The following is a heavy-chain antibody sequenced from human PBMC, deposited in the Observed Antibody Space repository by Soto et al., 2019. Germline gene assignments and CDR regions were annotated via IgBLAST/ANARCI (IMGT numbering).Heavy chain of an antibody. D-gene: IGHD4-17*01. CDR1: GFSLCTSGVG. CDR2: IYWNDDK. CDR3: AYIGDYNIIDS. Sequence: SGPTLVNPTQTLTLTCTFSGFSLCTSGVGVGWMRQPPGKALEWLALIYWNDDKRYSPSLKSRLTITKDTSKNQVVLTMTDMDPVDTATSYCAYIGDYNIIDSCGPGTLVTVSS. J-gene: IGHJ4*02. V-gene: IGHV2-5*01.